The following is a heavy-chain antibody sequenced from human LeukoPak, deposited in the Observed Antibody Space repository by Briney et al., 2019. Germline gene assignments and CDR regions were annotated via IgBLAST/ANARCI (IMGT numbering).Heavy chain of an antibody. CDR3: AREGMATIDY. V-gene: IGHV3-21*01. CDR2: IGPTGTDR. CDR1: GFTFSSCG. D-gene: IGHD5-24*01. J-gene: IGHJ4*02. Sequence: GGSLRLSCAASGFTFSSCGFNWVRQAPGKGLEWVSSIGPTGTDRYYADSVRGRFTISRDNAKNSLYLQMNSLRAEDTAVYYCAREGMATIDYWGQGTLVTVSS.